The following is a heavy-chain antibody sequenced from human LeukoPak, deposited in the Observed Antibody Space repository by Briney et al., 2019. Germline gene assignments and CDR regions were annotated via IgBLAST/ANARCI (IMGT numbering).Heavy chain of an antibody. J-gene: IGHJ4*02. D-gene: IGHD3-22*01. CDR2: INPNSGGT. Sequence: ASVKVSCKASGYTFTSYAMNWVRQAPGQGLEWMGWINPNSGGTNYAQKFQGRVTMTRDTSISTAYMELSRLRSDDTAVYYCAREWPELYYDSSGFCYWGQGTLVTVSS. V-gene: IGHV1-2*02. CDR3: AREWPELYYDSSGFCY. CDR1: GYTFTSYA.